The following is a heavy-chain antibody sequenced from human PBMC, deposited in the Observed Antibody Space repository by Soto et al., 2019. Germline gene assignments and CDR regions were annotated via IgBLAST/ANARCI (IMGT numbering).Heavy chain of an antibody. V-gene: IGHV3-74*01. CDR1: GFTFSSYW. CDR2: VKSDGSST. J-gene: IGHJ4*02. D-gene: IGHD2-2*01. CDR3: ASVPDY. Sequence: PGGSLRLSCAASGFTFSSYWMHWVRQTPGKGLVWVSRVKSDGSSTSYADSVKGRFTVSRDNAKNTLYLQMNTLRAEDTAVYYCASVPDYWGQGTLVTVSS.